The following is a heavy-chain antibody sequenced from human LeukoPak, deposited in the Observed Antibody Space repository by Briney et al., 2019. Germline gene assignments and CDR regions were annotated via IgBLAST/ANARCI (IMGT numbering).Heavy chain of an antibody. V-gene: IGHV3-7*01. Sequence: PGGSLRLSCAASGFTFSSYWMSWVRQAPGKGLEWVANIKQGGSEKYYVDSVKGRFTISRDNAKNSLYLQMNSLRAEDTAVYYCARESNYYGSGSYDYWGQGTLVTVSS. CDR3: ARESNYYGSGSYDY. CDR2: IKQGGSEK. CDR1: GFTFSSYW. J-gene: IGHJ4*02. D-gene: IGHD3-10*01.